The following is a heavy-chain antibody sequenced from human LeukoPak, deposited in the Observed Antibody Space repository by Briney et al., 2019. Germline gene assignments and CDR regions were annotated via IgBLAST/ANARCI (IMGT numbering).Heavy chain of an antibody. Sequence: ASVKVSCKASGYTFTSYGISWVRQAPGQGLEWMGWISAYSGNTNYAQKLQGRVTMTTDTSTSTAYMELRSLRSDDTAVYYCASSPTGYSSGWYEEGYFDYWGQGTLVTVSS. CDR3: ASSPTGYSSGWYEEGYFDY. CDR2: ISAYSGNT. CDR1: GYTFTSYG. V-gene: IGHV1-18*04. D-gene: IGHD6-19*01. J-gene: IGHJ4*02.